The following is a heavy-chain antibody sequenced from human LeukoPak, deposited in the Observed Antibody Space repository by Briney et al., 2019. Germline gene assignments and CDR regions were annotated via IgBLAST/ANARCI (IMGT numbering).Heavy chain of an antibody. CDR1: GGXISSYY. CDR2: IYYSGST. D-gene: IGHD3-10*01. CDR3: ARLHGSGSIDY. J-gene: IGHJ4*02. V-gene: IGHV4-59*08. Sequence: PSETLSLTCTVSGGXISSYYCSWIRQPPGKGLEWIGYIYYSGSTNYNPSLKSRVTISVDTSKNQFSLKLSSVTAADTAVYYCARLHGSGSIDYWGQGTLVTVSS.